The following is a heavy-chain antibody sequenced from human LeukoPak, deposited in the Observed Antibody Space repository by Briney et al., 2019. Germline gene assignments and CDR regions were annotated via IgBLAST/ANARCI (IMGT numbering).Heavy chain of an antibody. Sequence: SRVTISVDTSKNQFSLKLNSVTAADTAVYYCARVSAAGTGPDSWGQETLVTVSS. V-gene: IGHV4-59*01. J-gene: IGHJ4*02. CDR3: ARVSAAGTGPDS. D-gene: IGHD6-13*01.